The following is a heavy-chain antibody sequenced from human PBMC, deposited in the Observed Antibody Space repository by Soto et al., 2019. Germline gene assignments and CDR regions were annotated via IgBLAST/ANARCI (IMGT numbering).Heavy chain of an antibody. D-gene: IGHD6-13*01. Sequence: GESLKISCKGSGYSFTSYWIGWVRQMPGKGLEWMGIIYPGDSDTRYSPSFQGQVTISADKSISTAYLQWSSLKASDTAMYYCARDQQLVLYYYYGMDVWGQGTTVTVSS. CDR3: ARDQQLVLYYYYGMDV. CDR2: IYPGDSDT. V-gene: IGHV5-51*01. J-gene: IGHJ6*02. CDR1: GYSFTSYW.